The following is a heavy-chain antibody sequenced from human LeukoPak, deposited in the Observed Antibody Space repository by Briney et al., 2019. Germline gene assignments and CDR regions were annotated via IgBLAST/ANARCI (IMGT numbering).Heavy chain of an antibody. Sequence: GGSLRLSCAASGFTFTNYPMHWVRQASGKGLEWVGRIRSKANSYATEYAASVKGRFTISRDDSRNTAYLQMNSLKTEDTAVYYCTDFGVDGIWGQGTLVTVSS. V-gene: IGHV3-73*01. J-gene: IGHJ4*02. CDR2: IRSKANSYAT. CDR3: TDFGVDGI. CDR1: GFTFTNYP. D-gene: IGHD3-3*01.